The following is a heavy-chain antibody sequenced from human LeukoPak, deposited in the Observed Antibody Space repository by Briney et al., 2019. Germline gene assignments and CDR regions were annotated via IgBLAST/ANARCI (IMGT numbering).Heavy chain of an antibody. CDR1: GFTFSSYS. J-gene: IGHJ4*02. D-gene: IGHD3-16*02. V-gene: IGHV3-30*03. CDR2: ISYDGSDK. Sequence: GGSLRLSCAASGFTFSSYSMNWVRQAPGRGLEWVAFISYDGSDKYYADSVKGRFTISRDNSKNTVYLQMNSLRLEDTAVYYCARDLSTRYTYDFWGQGTLVTVSS. CDR3: ARDLSTRYTYDF.